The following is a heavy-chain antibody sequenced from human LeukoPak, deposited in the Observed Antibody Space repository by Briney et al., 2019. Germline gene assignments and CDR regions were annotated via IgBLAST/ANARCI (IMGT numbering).Heavy chain of an antibody. CDR3: ARVPKSATSYFDY. CDR1: GFTFSSYS. CDR2: ISSSSSYI. V-gene: IGHV3-21*01. Sequence: AGSLRLSCAASGFTFSSYSTNWVRQAPGKGLEWFSSISSSSSYIYYADSVKGRFTISRDNAKNSLYLQMNSLRAEDTAVYYCARVPKSATSYFDYWGQGTLVTVSS. J-gene: IGHJ4*02. D-gene: IGHD5-12*01.